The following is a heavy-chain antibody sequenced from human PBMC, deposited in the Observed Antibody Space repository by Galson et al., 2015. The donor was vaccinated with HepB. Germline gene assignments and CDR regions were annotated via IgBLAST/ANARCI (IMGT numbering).Heavy chain of an antibody. V-gene: IGHV4-4*02. CDR1: GGSISSSNW. J-gene: IGHJ3*02. D-gene: IGHD4-17*01. CDR2: IYHSGST. CDR3: ARRTTEEPEGDAFDI. Sequence: SETLSLTCAVSGGSISSSNWWSWVRQPPGKGLEWIGEIYHSGSTNYNPSLKSRVTISVDKSKNQFSLKLSSVTAADTAVYYCARRTTEEPEGDAFDIWGQGTMVTVSS.